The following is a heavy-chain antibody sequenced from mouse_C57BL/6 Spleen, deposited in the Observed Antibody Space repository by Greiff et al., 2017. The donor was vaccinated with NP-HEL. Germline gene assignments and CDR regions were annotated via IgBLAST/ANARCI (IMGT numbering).Heavy chain of an antibody. D-gene: IGHD2-5*01. CDR3: ARVRYSNYPYYFDD. J-gene: IGHJ2*01. V-gene: IGHV1-82*01. CDR1: GYAFSSSW. CDR2: IYPGDGDT. Sequence: QVQLQQSGPELVKPGASVKISCKASGYAFSSSWMNWVKQRPGKGLEWIGRIYPGDGDTNYNGKFKGKATLTADKSSSTAYMQLSSLTSEDSAVYFCARVRYSNYPYYFDDWGQGTTLTVSS.